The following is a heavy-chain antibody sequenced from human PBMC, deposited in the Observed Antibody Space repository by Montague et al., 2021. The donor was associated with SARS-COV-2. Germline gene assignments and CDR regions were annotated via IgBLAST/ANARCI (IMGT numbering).Heavy chain of an antibody. CDR2: INHSGST. V-gene: IGHV4-34*01. CDR1: GGSSSGYY. CDR3: ARGTKGVFTYDYDSSGYASDY. Sequence: SETLSLTCAVYGGSSSGYYWSWIRQPPGKGLEWIGEINHSGSTKYNPSLKSRVTISVDTSKNQFSLKLSSVTVADTAVYYCARGTKGVFTYDYDSSGYASDYWGQGTLVTVSS. J-gene: IGHJ4*02. D-gene: IGHD3-22*01.